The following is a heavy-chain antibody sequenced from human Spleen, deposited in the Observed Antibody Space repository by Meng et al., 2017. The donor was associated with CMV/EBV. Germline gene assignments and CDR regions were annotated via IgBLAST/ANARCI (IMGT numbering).Heavy chain of an antibody. D-gene: IGHD3-3*01. V-gene: IGHV3-7*01. CDR1: GFTFSRYW. J-gene: IGHJ6*02. Sequence: GESLKISCAASGFTFSRYWMGWVRQVPGKGLEWVANIKQDGSEKYYVDSVKGRFTIARDNAKNSLYLQMNSLRGEDTAVYYCAKDGGYDFWSGYYTSYYYYGMDVWGQGTTVTVSS. CDR3: AKDGGYDFWSGYYTSYYYYGMDV. CDR2: IKQDGSEK.